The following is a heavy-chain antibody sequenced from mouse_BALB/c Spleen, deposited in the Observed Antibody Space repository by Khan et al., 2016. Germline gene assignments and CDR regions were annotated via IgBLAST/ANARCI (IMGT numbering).Heavy chain of an antibody. Sequence: EVELVESGGGLVQPGGSLKLSCAASGFTFSSYTMSWVRQTPEKRLEWVAYISNGGGSTYYPDTVKGRFTISRDNAKNTLYLQMSSLKSEDTAMXYCARERRARADCYFDYWGQGTTLTVSS. J-gene: IGHJ2*01. CDR1: GFTFSSYT. V-gene: IGHV5-12-2*01. CDR2: ISNGGGST. CDR3: ARERRARADCYFDY. D-gene: IGHD3-1*01.